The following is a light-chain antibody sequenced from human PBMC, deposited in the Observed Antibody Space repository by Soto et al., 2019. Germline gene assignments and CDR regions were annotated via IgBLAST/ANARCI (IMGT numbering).Light chain of an antibody. CDR1: QTLSSSF. Sequence: IGLTQPPGPLSLSPGEIATLSGRTSQTLSSSFLAWYQRTPGQAPRLLIYDTSNRAIDIPDRFSGSGSGNDYTLTISRLEPEEFEVYYCPQYGYLGTFGQGTKVEFK. J-gene: IGKJ1*01. CDR3: PQYGYLGT. CDR2: DTS. V-gene: IGKV3-20*01.